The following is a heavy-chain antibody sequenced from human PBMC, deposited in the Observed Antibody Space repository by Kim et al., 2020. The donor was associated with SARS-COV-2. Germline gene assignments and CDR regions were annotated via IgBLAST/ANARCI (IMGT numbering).Heavy chain of an antibody. CDR3: ARRSFAAAGHFDY. V-gene: IGHV3-23*01. Sequence: CADSGKCRISISRDNSENTQYLQMNSLRAEDTTIYYGARRSFAAAGHFDYWGQGTLVTVSS. D-gene: IGHD6-13*01. J-gene: IGHJ4*02.